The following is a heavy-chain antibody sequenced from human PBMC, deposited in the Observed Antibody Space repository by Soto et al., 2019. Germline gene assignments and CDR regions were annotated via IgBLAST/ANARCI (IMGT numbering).Heavy chain of an antibody. D-gene: IGHD3-16*01. CDR1: GFSVTSNH. CDR2: LYSGGAT. CDR3: VKNYGAV. J-gene: IGHJ6*02. Sequence: EDQLVESGGGLVQPGGSLRLSCAVSGFSVTSNHMTWVRQAPGKGLEWVSILYSGGATDYADSVKGRLTISRDNSEKTPLLQMNSTGGEDTAIDSCVKNYGAVWGQGTTVTVSS. V-gene: IGHV3-66*01.